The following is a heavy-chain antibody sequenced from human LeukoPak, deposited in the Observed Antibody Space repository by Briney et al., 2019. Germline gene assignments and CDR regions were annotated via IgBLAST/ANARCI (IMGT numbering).Heavy chain of an antibody. D-gene: IGHD4-17*01. Sequence: GRSLRLSCAASGFTFSSYAMHWVRQPPGKGLEWVAVISYDGSNKYYADSVKGRFTISRDNSKNTLYLQMNSLRAEDTAVYYCARVPWYGDYILYYFDYWGQGTLVTVSS. V-gene: IGHV3-30-3*01. J-gene: IGHJ4*02. CDR1: GFTFSSYA. CDR2: ISYDGSNK. CDR3: ARVPWYGDYILYYFDY.